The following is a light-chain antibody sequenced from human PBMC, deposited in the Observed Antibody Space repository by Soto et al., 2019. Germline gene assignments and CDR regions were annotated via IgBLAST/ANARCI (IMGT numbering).Light chain of an antibody. V-gene: IGKV3D-15*01. CDR2: GAS. J-gene: IGKJ4*01. CDR3: QQYNNWPLT. CDR1: QSVSSN. Sequence: EIVMTQSPATLSVSPGERATLSCRASQSVSSNLAWYQQKPGQAPRLLIYGASTRATGIPATLSGSGSGTEFTLTISSLQSEDFAVYYCQQYNNWPLTFGGGTKVEIK.